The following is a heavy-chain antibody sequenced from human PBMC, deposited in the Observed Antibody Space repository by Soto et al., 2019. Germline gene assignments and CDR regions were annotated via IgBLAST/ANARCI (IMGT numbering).Heavy chain of an antibody. D-gene: IGHD5-12*01. V-gene: IGHV3-23*01. CDR1: GFTFSDYA. J-gene: IGHJ6*02. Sequence: EVQLLESGGGLLQPGGSLRLSCAASGFTFSDYAMNWVRQAPGKGPEWVSAVSGRGINTDYADSVKGRFTISRDNSKNTVYLQMNSLRDEDTAVYYCAKDHAVYSGYDYYYGMDVWGQGTTVTVSS. CDR3: AKDHAVYSGYDYYYGMDV. CDR2: VSGRGINT.